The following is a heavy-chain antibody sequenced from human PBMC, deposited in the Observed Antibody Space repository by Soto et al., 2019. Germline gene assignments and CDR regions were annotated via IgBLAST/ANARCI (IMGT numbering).Heavy chain of an antibody. J-gene: IGHJ5*02. Sequence: SVKVSCKASGGTFSSYAISWVRQAPGQGLEWMGGIIPIFGTANYAQKFQGRVTITADESTSTAYMELSSLRPEDTAVYYCAGLGYCSSTSCLETNWFDPWGQGTLVTVS. D-gene: IGHD2-2*01. V-gene: IGHV1-69*13. CDR2: IIPIFGTA. CDR3: AGLGYCSSTSCLETNWFDP. CDR1: GGTFSSYA.